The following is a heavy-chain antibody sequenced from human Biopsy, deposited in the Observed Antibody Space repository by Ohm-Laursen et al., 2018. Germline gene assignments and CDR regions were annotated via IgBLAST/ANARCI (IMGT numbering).Heavy chain of an antibody. D-gene: IGHD3-16*02. Sequence: ASVKVSCKTSGYNFISYSINWARQAPGHGLEWMGWIRPLNGDTKYGQKFQDRVTMTTDTSTSTVYMELTSLRSDDTAVYYCARGEVTFGELIVSLDSWGQGTLVTVSS. J-gene: IGHJ4*02. CDR3: ARGEVTFGELIVSLDS. CDR2: IRPLNGDT. CDR1: GYNFISYS. V-gene: IGHV1-18*01.